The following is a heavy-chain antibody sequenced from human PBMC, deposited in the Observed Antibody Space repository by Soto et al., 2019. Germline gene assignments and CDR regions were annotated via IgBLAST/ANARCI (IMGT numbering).Heavy chain of an antibody. V-gene: IGHV2-5*02. CDR1: GVSLSTGGVG. D-gene: IGHD2-15*01. CDR2: IYWDDDQ. CDR3: AHMRAAKFDY. J-gene: IGHJ4*02. Sequence: QITLKESGPTLVKPTQTLTLTCNVSGVSLSTGGVGVGWIRQPPGKALEWLALIYWDDDQRSSPSLKSRLTITKDTSKNQVVLTMNNMAPEDTATYDCAHMRAAKFDYGGQGNLVTVS.